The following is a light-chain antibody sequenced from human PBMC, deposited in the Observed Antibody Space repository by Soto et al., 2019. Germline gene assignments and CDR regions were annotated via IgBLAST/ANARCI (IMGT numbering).Light chain of an antibody. V-gene: IGKV1-39*01. CDR3: QQSYSTPPGT. CDR1: QSISSY. J-gene: IGKJ5*01. Sequence: DIQMTQSPSSLSASVGDRVTITCRASQSISSYLNWYQQKPGKAPKLLIYAASSLQSGVPSRFSGSGSGTGSTLTISSLQPEDFATYYCQQSYSTPPGTFGQGTRLEIK. CDR2: AAS.